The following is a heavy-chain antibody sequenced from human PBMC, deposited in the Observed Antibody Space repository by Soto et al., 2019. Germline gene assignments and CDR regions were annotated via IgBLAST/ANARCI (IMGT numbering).Heavy chain of an antibody. Sequence: GSTNYNPSLKSRVTISQDTSKNQFSLKLNSVTAADTAVYYCARTNAFDIWGQGTMVTVTS. J-gene: IGHJ3*02. CDR2: GST. V-gene: IGHV4-59*01. CDR3: ARTNAFDI.